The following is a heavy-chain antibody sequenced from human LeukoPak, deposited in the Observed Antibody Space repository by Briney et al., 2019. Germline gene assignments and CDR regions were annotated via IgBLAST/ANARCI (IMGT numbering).Heavy chain of an antibody. CDR2: IYTSGST. Sequence: SETLSLTCTVSGGTISSYYWSWIREPAGKGLEWIGRIYTSGSTNYNPSLKSRVTMSVDTSKNQFSLKLSSVTAADTAVYYCARGVKLLLYPKGYCSSTSCYTPLYYFDYWGQGTLVTVSS. CDR1: GGTISSYY. V-gene: IGHV4-4*07. D-gene: IGHD2-2*02. CDR3: ARGVKLLLYPKGYCSSTSCYTPLYYFDY. J-gene: IGHJ4*02.